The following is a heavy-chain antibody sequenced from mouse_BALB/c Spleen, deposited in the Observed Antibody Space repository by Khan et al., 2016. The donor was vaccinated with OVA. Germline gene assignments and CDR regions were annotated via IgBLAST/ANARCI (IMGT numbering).Heavy chain of an antibody. J-gene: IGHJ4*01. Sequence: VQLKEPGPGLVAPSQSLSITCTISGFSLTNYGVHWVRQPPGKGLEWLVVIWSDGSTTYNSALKSRLTISKDNSKSQVFLKMNSLQTDDTAMHFCARQPYYHYNIMDYWGQGTSVTVSS. CDR3: ARQPYYHYNIMDY. CDR2: IWSDGST. D-gene: IGHD2-10*01. V-gene: IGHV2-6-1*01. CDR1: GFSLTNYG.